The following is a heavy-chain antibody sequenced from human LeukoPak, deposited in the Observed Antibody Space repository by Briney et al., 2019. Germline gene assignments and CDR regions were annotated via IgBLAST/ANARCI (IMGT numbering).Heavy chain of an antibody. Sequence: SETLSLTRTVSRGAICSSSYYEGWIRQPPRKGLEWLGSISYSGSTDYTPSLKSRVTISVDTSKNQYSLRLSSVTAADTAVYYCARHSGSYLYYFDFGGQGALVTVSS. CDR1: RGAICSSSYY. CDR3: ARHSGSYLYYFDF. D-gene: IGHD1-26*01. V-gene: IGHV4-39*01. CDR2: ISYSGST. J-gene: IGHJ4*02.